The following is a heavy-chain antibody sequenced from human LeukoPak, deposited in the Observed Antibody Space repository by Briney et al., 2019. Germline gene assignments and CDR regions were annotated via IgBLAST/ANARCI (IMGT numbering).Heavy chain of an antibody. J-gene: IGHJ4*02. Sequence: GGSLRLSCAASGFTFSTYSMNWVRQAPGKGLEWVSYIGSSGITIDYADSVKGRFTISRDNAKNSLYLQMNSLRDEDTAVYYCGSDKSYYFDYWGQGTLVTVSS. D-gene: IGHD3/OR15-3a*01. CDR3: GSDKSYYFDY. CDR1: GFTFSTYS. CDR2: IGSSGITI. V-gene: IGHV3-48*02.